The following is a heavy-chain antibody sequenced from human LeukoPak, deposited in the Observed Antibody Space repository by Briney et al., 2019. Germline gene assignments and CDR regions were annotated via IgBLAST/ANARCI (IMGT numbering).Heavy chain of an antibody. CDR1: GFTFSSYA. CDR2: ISGSSSTI. J-gene: IGHJ4*02. Sequence: GGSLRLSCAASGFTFSSYAMSWVRQAPGKGLEWVSYISGSSSTIYYADSVKGRFTISRDNAKNSLYLQMNSLRAEDTAVYYCARDKNTYDYVWGSYRYTLFDYWGQGTLVTVSS. V-gene: IGHV3-48*01. D-gene: IGHD3-16*02. CDR3: ARDKNTYDYVWGSYRYTLFDY.